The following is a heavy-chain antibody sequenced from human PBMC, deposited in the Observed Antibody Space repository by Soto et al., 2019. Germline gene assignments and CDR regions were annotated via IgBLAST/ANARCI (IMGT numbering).Heavy chain of an antibody. CDR1: GYTFTRYG. J-gene: IGHJ6*02. V-gene: IGHV1-18*01. CDR2: ISAYNGNT. CDR3: ARGTLWFGDEYYYGMDV. Sequence: QVHLVQSGAEVKKPGASVKVSCKASGYTFTRYGISWVRQAPGQGLEWMGWISAYNGNTNYAQKLQGRVTMTTDTSTSTAYMELRSPRSDDTAVYYCARGTLWFGDEYYYGMDVWGQGTTVTVSS. D-gene: IGHD3-10*01.